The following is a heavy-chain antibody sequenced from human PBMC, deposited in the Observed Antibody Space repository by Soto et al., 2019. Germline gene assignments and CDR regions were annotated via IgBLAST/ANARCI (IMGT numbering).Heavy chain of an antibody. V-gene: IGHV3-48*02. CDR3: ARDPGTLNWFDP. CDR2: ISSSSSTI. Sequence: PGGFLRLSWAASGFTFRNYSMNWVRQAPGKGLEWVSYISSSSSTIYYADSVKGRFTISRDNAKNSLYLQMNSLRDEDTAVYYCARDPGTLNWFDPWGQGTLVTVSS. CDR1: GFTFRNYS. J-gene: IGHJ5*02. D-gene: IGHD3-10*01.